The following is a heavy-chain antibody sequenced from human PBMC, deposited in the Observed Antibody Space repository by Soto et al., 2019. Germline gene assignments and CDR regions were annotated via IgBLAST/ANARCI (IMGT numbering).Heavy chain of an antibody. CDR1: GGSISSYY. CDR2: IYYSGRT. Sequence: PSETLSLTCTVSGGSISSYYWSWIRQPPGKGLKWIGYIYYSGRTNYNPSLKSRVTISVDTSKNQFSLKLSFVTAADTAVYYCARGTMIVVAPSPYFDYWGQGTLVTVSS. V-gene: IGHV4-59*01. J-gene: IGHJ4*02. CDR3: ARGTMIVVAPSPYFDY. D-gene: IGHD3-22*01.